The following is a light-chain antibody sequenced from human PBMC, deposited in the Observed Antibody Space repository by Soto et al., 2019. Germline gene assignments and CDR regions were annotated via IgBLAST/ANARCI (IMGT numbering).Light chain of an antibody. V-gene: IGLV2-23*01. CDR2: EGS. CDR3: CSYAGRDVV. Sequence: QSALTQPASVSGSPGQSITISCTGTSSDVGSYNLVSWYQQYPGKAPKLMIYEGSKRPSGVSNRFSGSKSGNTASLTISGLQAEDEADYYCCSYAGRDVVFGGGTKLTVL. CDR1: SSDVGSYNL. J-gene: IGLJ2*01.